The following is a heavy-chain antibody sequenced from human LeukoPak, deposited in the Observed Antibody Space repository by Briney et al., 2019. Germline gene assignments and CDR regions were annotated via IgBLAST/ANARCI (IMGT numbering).Heavy chain of an antibody. V-gene: IGHV1-69*05. CDR3: ARGGGITGTTRGYGFDY. CDR1: GGTFSSYA. CDR2: IIPIFGTA. Sequence: GASVKVSCKASGGTFSSYAISWVRQAPGQGLEWMGGIIPIFGTANYAQKFQGRVTITTDESTSTAYMELSSLRSEDTAVYYCARGGGITGTTRGYGFDYWGQGTLVTVSS. J-gene: IGHJ4*02. D-gene: IGHD1-7*01.